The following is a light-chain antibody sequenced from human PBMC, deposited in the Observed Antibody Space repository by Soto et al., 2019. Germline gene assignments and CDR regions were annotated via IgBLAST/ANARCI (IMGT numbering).Light chain of an antibody. V-gene: IGKV3-15*01. J-gene: IGKJ1*01. Sequence: ELVLTQSPATLSVSPWDRVTLSCRASQSVDINLAWYQQRPGQAPRLLVYGASTKATDMPGSFSGRGSGTEFTLTINNLQSEDFAVYYCHQYRNWPRTFCQVTKVEIK. CDR1: QSVDIN. CDR2: GAS. CDR3: HQYRNWPRT.